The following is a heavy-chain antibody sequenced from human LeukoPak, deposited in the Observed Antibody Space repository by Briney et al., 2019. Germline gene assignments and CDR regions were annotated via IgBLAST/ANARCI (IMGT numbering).Heavy chain of an antibody. CDR3: ARGGVVVAAIDAFDI. Sequence: PGRSLRLSCAASGFTFSNYGMHWVRQAPGKGLEWVAVIWYDGSNNYYADSVKGRFTISRDISKNTLFLQLNSLRAEDTAVYYCARGGVVVAAIDAFDIWGQGTLVTVSS. CDR2: IWYDGSNN. J-gene: IGHJ3*02. D-gene: IGHD2-15*01. V-gene: IGHV3-33*01. CDR1: GFTFSNYG.